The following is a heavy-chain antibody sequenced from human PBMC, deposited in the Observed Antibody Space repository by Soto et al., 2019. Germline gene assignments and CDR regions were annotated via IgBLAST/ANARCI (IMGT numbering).Heavy chain of an antibody. J-gene: IGHJ4*02. CDR2: IIPIFGTA. CDR1: GGTFSSYA. CDR3: ARAPGVGSGSYYKEFDY. Sequence: QVHLVQSGAEVKKPGSSVKVSCKASGGTFSSYAISWVRQAPGQGLEWMGGIIPIFGTATYAQKFQGRVTITADESTSTAYMELSSLRSEDTAVSYCARAPGVGSGSYYKEFDYWGQGTLVTVSS. V-gene: IGHV1-69*01. D-gene: IGHD3-10*01.